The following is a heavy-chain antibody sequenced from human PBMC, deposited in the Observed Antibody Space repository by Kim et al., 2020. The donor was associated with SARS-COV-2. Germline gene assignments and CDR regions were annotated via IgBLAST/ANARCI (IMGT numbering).Heavy chain of an antibody. CDR2: IIPIFGTA. V-gene: IGHV1-69*13. CDR3: ARRAERGYSYGHPQYYYYYGMDV. Sequence: SVKVSCKASGGTFSSYAISWVRQAPGQGLEWMGGIIPIFGTANYAQKFQGRVTITADESTSTAYMELSSLRSEDTAVYYCARRAERGYSYGHPQYYYYYGMDVWGQGTTVTVSS. J-gene: IGHJ6*02. D-gene: IGHD5-18*01. CDR1: GGTFSSYA.